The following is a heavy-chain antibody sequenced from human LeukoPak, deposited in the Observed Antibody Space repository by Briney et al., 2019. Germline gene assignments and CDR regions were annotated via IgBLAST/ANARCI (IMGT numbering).Heavy chain of an antibody. CDR1: GGSISFISSSTYY. J-gene: IGHJ4*02. V-gene: IGHV4-39*01. CDR3: ARQLPTAAADTRGYFDY. CDR2: LYYGENS. Sequence: SETLSLTCTVSGGSISFISSSTYYWGWIRQAPGKGLEWIGSLYYGENSHYNPSLKSRATLSVDTSNNQFSLKLTSVTAADAAVYFCARQLPTAAADTRGYFDYWSQGTVVTVSS. D-gene: IGHD6-25*01.